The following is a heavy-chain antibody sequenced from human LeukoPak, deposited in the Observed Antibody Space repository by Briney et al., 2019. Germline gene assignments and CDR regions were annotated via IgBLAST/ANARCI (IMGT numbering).Heavy chain of an antibody. CDR1: DYTFTSYG. CDR2: ISAYNGNT. J-gene: IGHJ4*02. D-gene: IGHD4-23*01. CDR3: VRDKNGGSFDY. Sequence: ASVKVSCKASDYTFTSYGISWVRQAPGQGLEWMGWISAYNGNTNYARKVQGKVTMTTDTSTSTAYMELRSLRSDDTAVYYCVRDKNGGSFDYWGQGTLVTVSS. V-gene: IGHV1-18*01.